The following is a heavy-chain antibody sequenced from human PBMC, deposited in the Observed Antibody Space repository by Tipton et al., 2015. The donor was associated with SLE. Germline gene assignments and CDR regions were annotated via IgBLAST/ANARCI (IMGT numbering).Heavy chain of an antibody. Sequence: LRLSCTVSGGSISSYYWSWIRQPPGKGLEWIGYIYTSGSTNYNPSLKSRVTMSVDTSKNQFSLKLSSVTAADTAVYYCARDRDSRGSFDYWGQGTLVTVSS. CDR3: ARDRDSRGSFDY. D-gene: IGHD3-22*01. CDR1: GGSISSYY. J-gene: IGHJ4*02. V-gene: IGHV4-4*08. CDR2: IYTSGST.